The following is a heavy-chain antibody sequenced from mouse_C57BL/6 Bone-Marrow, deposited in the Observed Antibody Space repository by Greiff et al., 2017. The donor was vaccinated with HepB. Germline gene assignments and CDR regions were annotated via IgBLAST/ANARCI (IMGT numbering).Heavy chain of an antibody. D-gene: IGHD2-2*01. CDR1: GYTFTSYW. Sequence: QVQLKESGAELVKPGASVKMSCKASGYTFTSYWITWVKQRPGQGLEWIGDIYPGSGSTNYNEKFKSKATLTVDTSSSTAYMQLSSLTSEDSAVYYCARGLPPDAMDYWGQGPSVTVSS. J-gene: IGHJ4*01. V-gene: IGHV1-55*01. CDR3: ARGLPPDAMDY. CDR2: IYPGSGST.